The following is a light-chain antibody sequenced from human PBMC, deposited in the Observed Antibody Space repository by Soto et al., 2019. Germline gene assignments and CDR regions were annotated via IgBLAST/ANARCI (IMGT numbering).Light chain of an antibody. Sequence: QSALTQPRSVSGSPGQSVTISCTGTSSDVGGYNYVSWYQQHPGKAPKLMIYDVSKRPSGVPDRFSGSKSGNTASLTISGLQADHEADYYCCSYAGSYPYVFGTGTKVTVL. CDR2: DVS. V-gene: IGLV2-11*01. CDR3: CSYAGSYPYV. J-gene: IGLJ1*01. CDR1: SSDVGGYNY.